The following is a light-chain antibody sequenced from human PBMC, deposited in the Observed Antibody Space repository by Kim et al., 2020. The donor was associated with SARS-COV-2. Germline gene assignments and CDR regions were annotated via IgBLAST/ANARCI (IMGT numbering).Light chain of an antibody. J-gene: IGLJ3*02. CDR1: RGHSSYI. CDR3: ETWDSNTRV. Sequence: VKPTLTPGRGHSSYIIAWYQPHPGKAPRYLMKLEGSGSDNKGSGVPDRFSGSSSGADRYLTISNLQSEDEADYYCETWDSNTRVFGGGTQLTV. V-gene: IGLV4-60*03. CDR2: LEGSGSD.